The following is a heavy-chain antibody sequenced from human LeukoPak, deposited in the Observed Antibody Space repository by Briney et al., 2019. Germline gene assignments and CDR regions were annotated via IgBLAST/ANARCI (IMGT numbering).Heavy chain of an antibody. D-gene: IGHD3-16*02. CDR2: ISGSGGST. J-gene: IGHJ3*02. V-gene: IGHV3-23*01. CDR1: GFTFSSYA. CDR3: ARDQVGLRLGELSPNDAFDI. Sequence: PGGSLRLSCAASGFTFSSYAMSWVRQAPGKGLEWVSAISGSGGSTYYADSVKGRFTISRDNAKNSLYLQMNSLRAEDTAVYYCARDQVGLRLGELSPNDAFDIWGQGTMVTVSS.